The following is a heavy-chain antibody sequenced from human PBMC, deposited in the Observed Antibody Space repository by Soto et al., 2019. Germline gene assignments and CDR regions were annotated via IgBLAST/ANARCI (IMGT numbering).Heavy chain of an antibody. J-gene: IGHJ4*02. V-gene: IGHV1-18*04. Sequence: GASVKVSCKTSGYSFTSNAITWVRQAPGQGLEWMGWISTYSGDPNYAQKFQGRVTMTTDTSTNTAYMELRNLRSDDTAVYYCARGGPDLATIGSFDYWGQGTLVTVSS. CDR3: ARGGPDLATIGSFDY. CDR1: GYSFTSNA. D-gene: IGHD3-16*01. CDR2: ISTYSGDP.